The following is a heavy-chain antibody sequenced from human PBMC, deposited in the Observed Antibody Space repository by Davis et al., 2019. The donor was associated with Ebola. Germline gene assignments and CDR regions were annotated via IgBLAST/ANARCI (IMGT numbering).Heavy chain of an antibody. CDR3: ARVVGYHTSFFDY. V-gene: IGHV4-59*08. J-gene: IGHJ4*02. D-gene: IGHD2-2*01. CDR1: GGSISSYY. CDR2: IYYSGST. Sequence: SETLSLTCTVSGGSISSYYWSWIRQPPGKGLEWIGYIYYSGSTYYNPSLKSRVTISVDTSKNQFSLKLSSVTAADTAVYYCARVVGYHTSFFDYWGQGTLVTVSS.